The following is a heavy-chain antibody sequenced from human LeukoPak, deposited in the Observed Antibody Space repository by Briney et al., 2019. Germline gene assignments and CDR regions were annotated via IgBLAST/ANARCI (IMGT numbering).Heavy chain of an antibody. Sequence: SVKVSCKASGGTFSSYAISWVRQAPGQGLEWMGGIIPIFGTADYAQKFQGRVTITADESTSTAYMELSSLRSEDTAVYYCASGYYDSSGYFQLRLDYFDYWGQGTLVTVSS. CDR2: IIPIFGTA. D-gene: IGHD3-22*01. CDR1: GGTFSSYA. V-gene: IGHV1-69*13. J-gene: IGHJ4*02. CDR3: ASGYYDSSGYFQLRLDYFDY.